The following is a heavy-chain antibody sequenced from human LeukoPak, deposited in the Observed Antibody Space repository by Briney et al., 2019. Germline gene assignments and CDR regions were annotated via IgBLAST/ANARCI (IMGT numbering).Heavy chain of an antibody. CDR2: IIPIFGTA. J-gene: IGHJ4*02. CDR1: GGTFSSYA. CDR3: ATSPYYYDSSGYYSNPYYFDY. D-gene: IGHD3-22*01. Sequence: ASVKVSCKASGGTFSSYAISWVPQAPGQGLEWMGRIIPIFGTANYAQKFQGRVTITTDESTSTAYMELNSLRSEDTAVYYCATSPYYYDSSGYYSNPYYFDYWGQGTLVTVSS. V-gene: IGHV1-69*05.